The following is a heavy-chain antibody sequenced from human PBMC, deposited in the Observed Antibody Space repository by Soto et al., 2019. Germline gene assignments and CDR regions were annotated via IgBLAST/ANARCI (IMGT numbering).Heavy chain of an antibody. CDR2: ISSNGGST. D-gene: IGHD3-22*01. V-gene: IGHV3-64*01. CDR3: ARSHRYYDSGGYYYEYFDY. J-gene: IGHJ4*02. Sequence: PGGSLRLSCAASGFTFSSYAMHWVRQAPGKGLEYVSAISSNGGSTYYANSVKGRFTISRDNSKNTLYLQMGSLRAEDMAVYYCARSHRYYDSGGYYYEYFDYWGQGT. CDR1: GFTFSSYA.